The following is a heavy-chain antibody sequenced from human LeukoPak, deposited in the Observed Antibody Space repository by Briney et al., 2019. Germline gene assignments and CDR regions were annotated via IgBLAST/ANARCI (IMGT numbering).Heavy chain of an antibody. CDR3: ARDDRQLVPYYYYYMDV. CDR1: GGSLSSYY. Sequence: SETLSLTCTVSGGSLSSYYWSWIRQPAGKGLEWIGRIYTSGSTNYNPSLKSRVTMSVDASKNQFSLKLSSVTAADTAVYYCARDDRQLVPYYYYYMDVWGKGTTVTVSS. V-gene: IGHV4-4*07. J-gene: IGHJ6*03. D-gene: IGHD6-6*01. CDR2: IYTSGST.